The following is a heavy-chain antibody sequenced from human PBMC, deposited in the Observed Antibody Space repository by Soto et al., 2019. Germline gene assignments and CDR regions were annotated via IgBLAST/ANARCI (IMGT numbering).Heavy chain of an antibody. V-gene: IGHV4-39*01. CDR3: ASFYDSSGYFFYYYYYYGMDV. J-gene: IGHJ6*02. D-gene: IGHD3-22*01. Sequence: PSETLSLTCTVSGGSISSSSYYWGWIRQPPGKGLEWIGSIYYSGSTYYNPSLKSRVTISVDTSKNQFSLKLSSVTAADTAVYYCASFYDSSGYFFYYYYYYGMDVWGQGTTVT. CDR1: GGSISSSSYY. CDR2: IYYSGST.